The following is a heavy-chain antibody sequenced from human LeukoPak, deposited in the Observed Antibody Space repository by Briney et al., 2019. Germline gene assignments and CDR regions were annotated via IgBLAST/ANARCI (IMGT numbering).Heavy chain of an antibody. CDR1: GYTFIYYD. Sequence: ASVTVSCKASGYTFIYYDINWVRQAAGQGLEWMGWVNPHSGNKGYAQKFQGGVTLNRNTHLSTAYMELSRLTARDTDGCNCPKDRRAVTSHFIVVVPAGFDYWGQGTLVTVSS. V-gene: IGHV1-8*01. CDR3: PKDRRAVTSHFIVVVPAGFDY. J-gene: IGHJ4*02. CDR2: VNPHSGNK. D-gene: IGHD2-2*01.